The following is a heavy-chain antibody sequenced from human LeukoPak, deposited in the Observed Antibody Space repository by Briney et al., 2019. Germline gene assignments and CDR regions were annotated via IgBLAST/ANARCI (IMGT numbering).Heavy chain of an antibody. Sequence: GGSLRLSCGASGFTFSSYAMSWVRQAPGKGLEWVSAISGSDYTTYYADSVKGRFTISRDDAKSSLYLQMNGLRVEDTAVYYCAKEVTYGGAAFDVWGQGTTVTVSS. D-gene: IGHD3-10*01. J-gene: IGHJ3*01. CDR1: GFTFSSYA. CDR3: AKEVTYGGAAFDV. V-gene: IGHV3-23*01. CDR2: ISGSDYTT.